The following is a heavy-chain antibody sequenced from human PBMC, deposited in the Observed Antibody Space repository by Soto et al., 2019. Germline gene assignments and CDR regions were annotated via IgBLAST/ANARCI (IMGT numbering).Heavy chain of an antibody. V-gene: IGHV4-30-2*01. Sequence: PSETLSLTCAVSGGSISSGGYSWSWIRQPPGKGLEWIGYIYHSGSTYYNSSLESRVTISLDRSKNQFSLKLSSVTAADTAVYYCARLVSSTVTIDYWGQGTLVTVSS. CDR2: IYHSGST. D-gene: IGHD4-17*01. CDR3: ARLVSSTVTIDY. J-gene: IGHJ4*02. CDR1: GGSISSGGYS.